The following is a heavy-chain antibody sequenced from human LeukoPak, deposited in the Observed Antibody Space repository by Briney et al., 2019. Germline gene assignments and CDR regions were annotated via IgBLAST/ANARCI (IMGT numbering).Heavy chain of an antibody. CDR2: ISNTGSVI. CDR1: GSTFRSHT. J-gene: IGHJ4*02. V-gene: IGHV3-48*01. D-gene: IGHD1-26*01. Sequence: GGSLRLSCAASGSTFRSHTMNWVRQAPGKGLEWISYISNTGSVIYYADSVKGRFTISRDISKNTLYLQMNSLRAEDTAVYYCAKDRVIVGATLPDYWGQGTLVTVSS. CDR3: AKDRVIVGATLPDY.